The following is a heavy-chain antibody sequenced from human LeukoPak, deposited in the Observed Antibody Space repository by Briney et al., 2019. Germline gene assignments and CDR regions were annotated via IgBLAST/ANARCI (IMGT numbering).Heavy chain of an antibody. Sequence: SETLSLTCTVSGDSISSYYWSWIRQPPGKGLEWIGYIYYSGSTNYNPSLKSRVTISVDTSKNQFSLKLSSVTAADTAVYYCARVGSGWYVPDYWGQEPWSPSPQ. CDR1: GDSISSYY. V-gene: IGHV4-59*01. D-gene: IGHD6-19*01. CDR3: ARVGSGWYVPDY. J-gene: IGHJ4*01. CDR2: IYYSGST.